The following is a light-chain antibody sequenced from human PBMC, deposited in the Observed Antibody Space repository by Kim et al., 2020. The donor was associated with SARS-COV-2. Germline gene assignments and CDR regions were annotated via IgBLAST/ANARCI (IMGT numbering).Light chain of an antibody. CDR2: DVG. CDR1: SSDVGGYNY. Sequence: SVTNSCTVYSSDVGGYNYVSGYQQPPGKAPKLLIYDVGKRPSGVSHRFSGSKSGNTASLTISELQAEDEADYYCSSYTSSSTYVFGTGTKVTVL. CDR3: SSYTSSSTYV. J-gene: IGLJ1*01. V-gene: IGLV2-14*04.